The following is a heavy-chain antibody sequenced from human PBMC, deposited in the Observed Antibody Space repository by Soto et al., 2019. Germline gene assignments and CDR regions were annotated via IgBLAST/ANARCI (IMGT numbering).Heavy chain of an antibody. V-gene: IGHV3-7*01. J-gene: IGHJ3*02. D-gene: IGHD1-26*01. CDR3: ASFKSYDAFDI. Sequence: GGSLRLSCAASGFTFSSYWMSWVRQAPGKGLEWVASIKQDGSEKYYVDSVKGRFTISRDNAKNSLYLQMNSLRAEDTAVYYCASFKSYDAFDIWGQGTMVTVSS. CDR1: GFTFSSYW. CDR2: IKQDGSEK.